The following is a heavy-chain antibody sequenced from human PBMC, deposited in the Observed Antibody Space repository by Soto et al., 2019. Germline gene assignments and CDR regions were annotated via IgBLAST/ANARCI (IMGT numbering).Heavy chain of an antibody. Sequence: EVELVESGGGLVQPGRSLRLSCAASGFTFEDYGVHWVRQAPGKGLEWVSAISWNSGIIDYADSVKGRFTISRDNARNSLYQQMNSLRTEDTALYYCAKAVVVTQKNWANYFDYWGQGTLVTVSS. CDR1: GFTFEDYG. CDR3: AKAVVVTQKNWANYFDY. D-gene: IGHD2-15*01. CDR2: ISWNSGII. J-gene: IGHJ4*02. V-gene: IGHV3-9*01.